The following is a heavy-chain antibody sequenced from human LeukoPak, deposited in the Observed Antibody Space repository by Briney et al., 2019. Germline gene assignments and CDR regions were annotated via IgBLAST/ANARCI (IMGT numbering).Heavy chain of an antibody. D-gene: IGHD6-13*01. CDR1: GGSISSYY. CDR2: IYYSGST. Sequence: NASETLSLTCTVSGGSISSYYWSRIRQPPGKGLEWIGYIYYSGSTNYNPSLKSRVTISVDTSKNQFSLKLSSVTAADTAVYYCASVPIAAAGSYYYYYYMDVWGKGTTVTVSS. V-gene: IGHV4-59*01. J-gene: IGHJ6*03. CDR3: ASVPIAAAGSYYYYYYMDV.